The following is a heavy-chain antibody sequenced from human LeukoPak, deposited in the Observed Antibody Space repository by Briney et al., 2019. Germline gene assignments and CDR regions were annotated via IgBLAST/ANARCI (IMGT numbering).Heavy chain of an antibody. CDR1: GFTFSSYA. CDR2: ISGSSGST. D-gene: IGHD1-26*01. V-gene: IGHV3-23*01. J-gene: IGHJ4*02. Sequence: GGSLRLSCAASGFTFSSYAVSWVRQAPGKGLEWVSAISGSSGSTYYADSVKGRFTISRDNSKNTLCLQMNSLRAEDTAVYYCAKESRWELPTGIWGQGTLVTVSS. CDR3: AKESRWELPTGI.